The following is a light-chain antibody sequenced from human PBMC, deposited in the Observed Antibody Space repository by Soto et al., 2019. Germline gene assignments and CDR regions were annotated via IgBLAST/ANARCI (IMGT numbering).Light chain of an antibody. J-gene: IGKJ1*01. V-gene: IGKV3-11*01. CDR1: QSVSRF. CDR3: QQRSNWPTWT. CDR2: NAS. Sequence: EIVLTQSPATLSLSPGERATLSCRASQSVSRFLAWYQHKPGQAPRLLIYNASNRATGIPARFSGSGSGTDFTLTISSLEPEDFAVYYCQQRSNWPTWTFGQGTKVDIK.